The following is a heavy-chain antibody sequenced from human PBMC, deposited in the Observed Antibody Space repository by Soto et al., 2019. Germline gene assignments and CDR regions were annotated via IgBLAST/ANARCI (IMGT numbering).Heavy chain of an antibody. CDR3: ARSLNYDFWTGYFFDF. V-gene: IGHV3-30*03. J-gene: IGHJ4*02. Sequence: AGGSLRLSCAASGFTFSNYGMHWVRQTPGKGLEWVAVISYDGSHEFYTDSVKGRFTISRDNSKNTLYLQMNSLKTEDTATYFCARSLNYDFWTGYFFDFWGQGALVTVSS. CDR2: ISYDGSHE. D-gene: IGHD3-3*01. CDR1: GFTFSNYG.